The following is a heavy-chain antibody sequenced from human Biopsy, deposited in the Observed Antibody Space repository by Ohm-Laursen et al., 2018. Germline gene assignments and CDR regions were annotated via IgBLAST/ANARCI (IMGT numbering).Heavy chain of an antibody. CDR2: IYYSGTT. Sequence: SQTLSLTWTVSGASIISGGHFWNWIRQHPGKGLEWIGYIYYSGTTDYSPSLKSRVTISIDKSKSQFFLKLSSVTAEDTAVYYCARDDAVTVIRGLYYWGQGALVTVSS. J-gene: IGHJ4*02. CDR1: GASIISGGHF. D-gene: IGHD2-21*02. V-gene: IGHV4-31*02. CDR3: ARDDAVTVIRGLYY.